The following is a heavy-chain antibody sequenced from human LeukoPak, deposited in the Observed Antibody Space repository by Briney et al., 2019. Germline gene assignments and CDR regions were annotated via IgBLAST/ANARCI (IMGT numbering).Heavy chain of an antibody. Sequence: SETLSLTCTVSGGSFSSGRHYWSWIRQPAGKGLEWIGRVHTGGNAIYNPSLKSRPTISLDTSKDQFSLKLSSVTAADTAVYYCARGGSGSYFRAFDIWGQGTMVTVSS. CDR2: VHTGGNA. D-gene: IGHD1-26*01. V-gene: IGHV4-61*02. CDR3: ARGGSGSYFRAFDI. J-gene: IGHJ3*02. CDR1: GGSFSSGRHY.